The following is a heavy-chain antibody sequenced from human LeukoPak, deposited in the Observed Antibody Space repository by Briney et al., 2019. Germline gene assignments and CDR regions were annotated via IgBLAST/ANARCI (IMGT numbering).Heavy chain of an antibody. J-gene: IGHJ4*02. Sequence: GGSLRLSCAASGFTFSDYYMSWIRQAPGKGLEWVSYISSSSSYTNYADSVKGRFTISRDNSKNTLYLQMNSLRAEDTAVYYCAKDRHSSDSGGYYGYFDYWGQGTLVTVSS. CDR2: ISSSSSYT. D-gene: IGHD3-22*01. CDR1: GFTFSDYY. V-gene: IGHV3-11*06. CDR3: AKDRHSSDSGGYYGYFDY.